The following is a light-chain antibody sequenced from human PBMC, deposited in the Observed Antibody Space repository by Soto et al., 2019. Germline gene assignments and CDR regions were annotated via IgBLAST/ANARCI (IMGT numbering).Light chain of an antibody. V-gene: IGLV2-23*01. CDR3: CSYAGSSTLV. CDR1: SSDVGSYNL. J-gene: IGLJ2*01. Sequence: QSALTQPASVSGSPGQSITISCTGTSSDVGSYNLVSWDQQHPGKAPKLMIYEGSERPSGVSNRFSGSKSGNTASLTISGLQAEDEADYYCCSYAGSSTLVFGGGTKLAVL. CDR2: EGS.